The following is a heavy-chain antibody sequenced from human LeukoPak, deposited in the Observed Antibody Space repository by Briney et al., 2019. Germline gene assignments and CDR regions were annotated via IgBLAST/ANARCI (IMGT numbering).Heavy chain of an antibody. J-gene: IGHJ4*02. CDR2: MNPNSGNT. D-gene: IGHD6-19*01. V-gene: IGHV1-8*01. CDR3: ARLGIAVAGTGYYFDY. Sequence: ASVKVSCKASGYTFTSYDINWVRQATGQGLEWMGWMNPNSGNTGYAQKFQGRVTMTRNTSISTAYMELSSLRSEDTAVYYCARLGIAVAGTGYYFDYWGQGTLVTVSS. CDR1: GYTFTSYD.